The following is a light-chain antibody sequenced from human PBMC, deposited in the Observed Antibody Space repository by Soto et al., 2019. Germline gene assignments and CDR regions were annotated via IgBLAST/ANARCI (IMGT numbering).Light chain of an antibody. J-gene: IGKJ2*01. CDR3: QQCSSWPYT. Sequence: EIVLTQSPATLSLSPGERGTLSCRASQSVSRSLAWYQQKPGQAPRLLVYDASNRATGIPPRFSGSGSGTDFSLTISSLAPEDFAVYYCQQCSSWPYTFGQGTKLDFK. CDR2: DAS. V-gene: IGKV3-11*01. CDR1: QSVSRS.